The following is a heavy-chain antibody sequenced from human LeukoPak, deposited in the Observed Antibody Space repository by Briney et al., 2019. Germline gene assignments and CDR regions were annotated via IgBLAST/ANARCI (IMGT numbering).Heavy chain of an antibody. V-gene: IGHV3-64D*06. Sequence: GGSLRLSCSASGFTFKKYAMHWVRQAPGKGLEYVSAINSNGGRTYYADSVKGRFTISRDNSKNTLFLQMSSLRVEDTAVYYCVKDLYYDNSGYYSGALDYWGQGTLVTASS. J-gene: IGHJ4*02. D-gene: IGHD3-22*01. CDR3: VKDLYYDNSGYYSGALDY. CDR1: GFTFKKYA. CDR2: INSNGGRT.